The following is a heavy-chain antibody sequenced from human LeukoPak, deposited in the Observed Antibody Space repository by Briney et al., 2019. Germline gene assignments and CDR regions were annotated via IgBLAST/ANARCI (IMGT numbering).Heavy chain of an antibody. Sequence: PSETLSLTCAVYGRSFSGYYWSWIRQPPGKGLEWIGEINHSGSTNYNPPLKSRVTISVDTSKNQFSLKLSSVTAADTAVYYCAVMIEDLYYFDYWGQGTLVTVSS. J-gene: IGHJ4*02. V-gene: IGHV4-34*01. CDR2: INHSGST. CDR3: AVMIEDLYYFDY. D-gene: IGHD3-22*01. CDR1: GRSFSGYY.